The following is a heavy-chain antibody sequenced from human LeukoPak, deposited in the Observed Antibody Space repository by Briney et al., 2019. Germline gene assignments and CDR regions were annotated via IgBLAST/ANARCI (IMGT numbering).Heavy chain of an antibody. Sequence: GGSLRLSCAASGYTFDDHAMHWVRQAPGKGLEWVSLITRDGGSTYYADSVKGRFTISRDNSKNSLYLQMNSLRAEDTALYYCAKDGTHTPDYWGQGTLVTVSS. V-gene: IGHV3-43*02. CDR2: ITRDGGST. CDR3: AKDGTHTPDY. J-gene: IGHJ4*02. CDR1: GYTFDDHA.